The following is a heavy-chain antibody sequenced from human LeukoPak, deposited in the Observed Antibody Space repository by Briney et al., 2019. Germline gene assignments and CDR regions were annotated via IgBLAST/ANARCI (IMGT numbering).Heavy chain of an antibody. CDR1: GGSFSGYY. CDR3: AASLWFGIYPDY. V-gene: IGHV4-34*01. Sequence: TSETLSLTCAVYGGSFSGYYWSWIRQPPGKGLEWIGEINHSGSTNYNPSLKSRVTISVDTSKNHLSLNLNSVTAADTAVYYCAASLWFGIYPDYWGQGTLVTVSS. J-gene: IGHJ4*02. D-gene: IGHD3-10*01. CDR2: INHSGST.